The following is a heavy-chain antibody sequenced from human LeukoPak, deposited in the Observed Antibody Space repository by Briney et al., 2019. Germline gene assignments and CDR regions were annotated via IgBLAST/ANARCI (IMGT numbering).Heavy chain of an antibody. CDR1: TFTFSDYG. J-gene: IGHJ4*02. CDR3: ADVDTAYNDY. Sequence: GGSLRLSCVGSTFTFSDYGMHWVRQAPGKGLEWVAVISYDGGSKYYADSVKGRFTISRDNSKNTLYLQMNSLRAEDTAVYYCADVDTAYNDYWGQGTLVTVSS. V-gene: IGHV3-30*19. D-gene: IGHD5-18*01. CDR2: ISYDGGSK.